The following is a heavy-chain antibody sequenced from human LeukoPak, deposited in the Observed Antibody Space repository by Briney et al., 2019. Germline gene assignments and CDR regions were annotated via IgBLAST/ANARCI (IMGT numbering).Heavy chain of an antibody. CDR1: GYTFTRYG. CDR3: ARERLAGYYASSGYLN. CDR2: ISPNNGNT. D-gene: IGHD3-22*01. J-gene: IGHJ4*02. Sequence: ASVKVSCKASGYTFTRYGICWVRQAPGQGLEWMGWISPNNGNTYYAQKFQGRVTMTIDTSTSTAYMELGSLGSDDTAVYYCARERLAGYYASSGYLNWGQGTLLTVSS. V-gene: IGHV1-18*01.